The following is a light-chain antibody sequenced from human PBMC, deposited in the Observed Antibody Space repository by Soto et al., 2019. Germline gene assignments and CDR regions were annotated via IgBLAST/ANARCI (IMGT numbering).Light chain of an antibody. Sequence: QSVLTQPASVSGSPGQSITISCTGTSSDVGYYDFVSWYQQHPGKAPKLIIFDVNNRPSGVSNRFSGSKSGNTASLTISGLQAEDEADYYCSSYTTTSTVVFGGGTQLTVL. CDR1: SSDVGYYDF. CDR3: SSYTTTSTVV. J-gene: IGLJ2*01. V-gene: IGLV2-14*03. CDR2: DVN.